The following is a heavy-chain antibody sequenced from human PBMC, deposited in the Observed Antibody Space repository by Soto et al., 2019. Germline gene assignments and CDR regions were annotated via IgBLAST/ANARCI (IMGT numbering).Heavy chain of an antibody. V-gene: IGHV3-23*01. CDR3: AKEGEHSSGWANFDY. D-gene: IGHD6-19*01. J-gene: IGHJ4*02. CDR2: ISVSGGST. Sequence: GGSLRLSCAASGLPFSRHAMSWVRQAPGKGLEWVSTISVSGGSTNYADSVKGRFTISRDNSKNTLYLQMNSLRAEDTAVYYCAKEGEHSSGWANFDYWGQGTLVTVSS. CDR1: GLPFSRHA.